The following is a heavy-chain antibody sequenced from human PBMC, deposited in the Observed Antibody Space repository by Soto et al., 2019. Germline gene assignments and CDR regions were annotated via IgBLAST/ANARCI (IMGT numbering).Heavy chain of an antibody. J-gene: IGHJ6*02. D-gene: IGHD5-12*01. CDR2: IIPIFGTA. Sequence: ASVKVSCKASGGTFSSYAISWVRQAPGQGLEWMGGIIPIFGTANYAQKFQGRVTITADESTSTAYMELSSLRSEDTAVYYCAGRTSGYDFDYYGMDVWGQGTTVTVSS. V-gene: IGHV1-69*13. CDR1: GGTFSSYA. CDR3: AGRTSGYDFDYYGMDV.